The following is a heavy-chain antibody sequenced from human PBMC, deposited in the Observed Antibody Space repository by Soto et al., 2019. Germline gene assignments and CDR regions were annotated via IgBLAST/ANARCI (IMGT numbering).Heavy chain of an antibody. V-gene: IGHV1-69*13. J-gene: IGHJ6*02. CDR1: GGTFSSYA. D-gene: IGHD6-13*01. CDR2: IIPIFGTA. Sequence: SVKVSCKASGGTFSSYAISWVRQAPGQGLEWMGGIIPIFGTANYAQKFQGRVTITADESTSTAYMELSSLRSEDTAVYYCAREKGIAAAGIYYYYGMEVWGQGTTVTVSS. CDR3: AREKGIAAAGIYYYYGMEV.